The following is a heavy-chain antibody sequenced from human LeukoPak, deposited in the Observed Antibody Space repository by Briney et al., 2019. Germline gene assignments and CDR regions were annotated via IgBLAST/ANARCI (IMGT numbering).Heavy chain of an antibody. CDR3: ARDPRVPAAPEYYFDY. J-gene: IGHJ4*02. Sequence: PGGSLRLSCAASGFTFSSYAMHWVRQAPGKGLEWVAVISYDGSNKYYADSVKGRFTISRDNSKNPLYLQMNSLRAEDTAVYYCARDPRVPAAPEYYFDYWGQGNLVTVSS. CDR1: GFTFSSYA. V-gene: IGHV3-30*04. D-gene: IGHD2-2*01. CDR2: ISYDGSNK.